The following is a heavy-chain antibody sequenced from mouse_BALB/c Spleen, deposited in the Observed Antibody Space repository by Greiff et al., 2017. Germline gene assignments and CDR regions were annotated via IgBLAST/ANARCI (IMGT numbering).Heavy chain of an antibody. CDR3: TRSRLRGFYAMDY. CDR2: IRLKSNNYAT. V-gene: IGHV6-6*02. J-gene: IGHJ4*01. Sequence: EVKVEESGGGLVQPGGSMKLSCVASGFTFSNYWMNWVRQSPEKGLEWVAEIRLKSNNYATHYAESVKGRFTISRDDSKSSVYLQMNNLRAEDTGIYYCTRSRLRGFYAMDYWGQGTSVTVSS. CDR1: GFTFSNYW. D-gene: IGHD1-2*01.